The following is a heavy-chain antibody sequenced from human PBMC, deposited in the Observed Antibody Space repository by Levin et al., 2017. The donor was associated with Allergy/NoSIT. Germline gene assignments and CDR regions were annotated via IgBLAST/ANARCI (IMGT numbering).Heavy chain of an antibody. J-gene: IGHJ6*03. V-gene: IGHV4-39*01. CDR2: LYYSGTT. Sequence: LSQTLSLTCTVSGGSIISTSYYWGWIRQPPGKGLEWIGTLYYSGTTYYKPSLWSRVTISVDTSKNQFSLRLTSLTAADTAVYYCASGAADAYHMDVWGTGTTVTVSS. CDR1: GGSIISTSYY. D-gene: IGHD5-24*01. CDR3: ASGAADAYHMDV.